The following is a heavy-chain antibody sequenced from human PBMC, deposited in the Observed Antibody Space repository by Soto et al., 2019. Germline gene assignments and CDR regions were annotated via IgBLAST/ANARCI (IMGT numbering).Heavy chain of an antibody. CDR3: VRDLNADFNY. V-gene: IGHV1-18*01. J-gene: IGHJ4*02. Sequence: QVQLVQSGAEVRQPGASVKVSCKASGYSFTTYGMSWVRQAPGQGLEYMGWINGYGHGAKYVQRFQGRFSMTTDTSTNTVYMDLRSLTSDDTAVYYCVRDLNADFNYWGQGTVVIVSP. CDR1: GYSFTTYG. CDR2: INGYGHGA.